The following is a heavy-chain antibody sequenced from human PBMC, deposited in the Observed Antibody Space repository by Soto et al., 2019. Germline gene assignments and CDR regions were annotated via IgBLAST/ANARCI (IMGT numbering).Heavy chain of an antibody. CDR2: ISGSGDGT. CDR1: GFTFSNYA. Sequence: EVQVLESGGGLVQPGGSPRLSCAGSGFTFSNYAMSWFRQAPGKGLEWVSGISGSGDGTYHANSVEGRFTISRDNSKKTLYLQMNSLRADDTAVYYCAKEQLERHFGFDYWGQGTLVTVSS. V-gene: IGHV3-23*01. J-gene: IGHJ4*02. CDR3: AKEQLERHFGFDY. D-gene: IGHD1-1*01.